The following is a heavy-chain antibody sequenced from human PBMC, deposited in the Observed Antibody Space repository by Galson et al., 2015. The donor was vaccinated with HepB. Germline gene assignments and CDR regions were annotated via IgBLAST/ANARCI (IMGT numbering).Heavy chain of an antibody. J-gene: IGHJ4*02. D-gene: IGHD3-10*01. Sequence: SLRLSCAASGFTFSSSTVGWVRQAPGKAPEWVSSIIASGDRTHYGDSVKGRFTISRDNSKNTLYLQMNSLRVDDTGVYYCAKDRRGPQADTWYFENWGQGTLITVSP. CDR2: IIASGDRT. CDR3: AKDRRGPQADTWYFEN. V-gene: IGHV3-23*01. CDR1: GFTFSSST.